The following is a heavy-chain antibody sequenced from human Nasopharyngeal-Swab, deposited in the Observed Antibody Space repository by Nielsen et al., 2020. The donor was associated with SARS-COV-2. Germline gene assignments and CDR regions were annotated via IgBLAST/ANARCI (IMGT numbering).Heavy chain of an antibody. V-gene: IGHV1-2*06. D-gene: IGHD4-17*01. CDR2: INPNSGGT. Sequence: ASVKVSCKASGYTFTGYYMHWGRQAPGQGLEWMGRINPNSGGTNYAQKFQGRVTMTRDTSISTAYMELSRLRSDDTAVYYCARSPYADPLVLVYWGQGTLVTVSS. J-gene: IGHJ4*02. CDR3: ARSPYADPLVLVY. CDR1: GYTFTGYY.